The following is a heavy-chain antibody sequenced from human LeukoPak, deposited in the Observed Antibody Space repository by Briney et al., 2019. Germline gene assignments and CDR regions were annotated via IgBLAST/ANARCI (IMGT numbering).Heavy chain of an antibody. Sequence: ASVKVSCKASGYTFTSYDINWVRQATGQGLEWMGWMNPNSGNTGYAQKLQGRVTMTTDTSTSTAYMELRSLRSDDTAVYYCARAGFGEFDDYWGQGTLVTVSS. CDR1: GYTFTSYD. V-gene: IGHV1-8*01. CDR2: MNPNSGNT. D-gene: IGHD3-10*01. J-gene: IGHJ4*02. CDR3: ARAGFGEFDDY.